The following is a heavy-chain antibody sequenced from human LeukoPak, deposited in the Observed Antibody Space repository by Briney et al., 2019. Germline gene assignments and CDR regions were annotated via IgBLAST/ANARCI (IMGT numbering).Heavy chain of an antibody. CDR3: ARLPNYYDSSGHDAFDI. CDR2: IYYSGST. J-gene: IGHJ3*02. D-gene: IGHD3-22*01. Sequence: SETLSLTCTVSGGSISSSSYYWGWIRQPPGKGLEWIGSIYYSGSTYYNPSLKSRVTISVDTSKNQFSLKLSSVTAADTAVYYCARLPNYYDSSGHDAFDIWGEGTIATVSS. V-gene: IGHV4-39*01. CDR1: GGSISSSSYY.